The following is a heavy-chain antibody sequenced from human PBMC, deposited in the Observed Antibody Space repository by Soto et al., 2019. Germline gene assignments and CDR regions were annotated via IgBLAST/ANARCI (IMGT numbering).Heavy chain of an antibody. CDR2: ISGSGSNT. CDR3: ARYPSTITVRYFDA. CDR1: GFTFSSYA. V-gene: IGHV3-23*01. D-gene: IGHD1-20*01. Sequence: GGSLRLSCAASGFTFSSYAMSWVRQAPGKGLEWVSTISGSGSNTYYADSVRGRFTISRDNSINTLFLQADSLGVEDTAVYYCARYPSTITVRYFDAWGRGTLVTVSS. J-gene: IGHJ4*02.